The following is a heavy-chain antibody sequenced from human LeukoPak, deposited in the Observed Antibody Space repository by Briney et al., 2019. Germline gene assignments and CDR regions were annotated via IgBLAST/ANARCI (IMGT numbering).Heavy chain of an antibody. D-gene: IGHD1-26*01. J-gene: IGHJ5*02. CDR1: GGSISSDY. V-gene: IGHV4-4*07. CDR2: VYASGST. Sequence: SETLSLTCTVSGGSISSDYWSWIRQPAGKGLEWIGRVYASGSTSYNPSLKSRVTMSVDTSKSQFSLKLSSVTAAVTAVYYCARDSTYSGSYSAIDLWGQGTLVTVSS. CDR3: ARDSTYSGSYSAIDL.